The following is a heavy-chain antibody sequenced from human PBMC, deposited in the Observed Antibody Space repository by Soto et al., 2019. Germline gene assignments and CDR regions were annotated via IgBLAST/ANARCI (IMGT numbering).Heavy chain of an antibody. CDR1: GYTFTSYG. V-gene: IGHV1-18*01. CDR3: ARDPGSSGWPRPPSYGMDV. CDR2: ISAYNGNT. Sequence: ASVKVSCKASGYTFTSYGISWVRQAPGQGLEWMGWISAYNGNTNYAQKLQGRVTMTTDTSTSTAYMELRSLGSDDAAVYYCARDPGSSGWPRPPSYGMDVWGQGTTVTVSS. J-gene: IGHJ6*02. D-gene: IGHD6-19*01.